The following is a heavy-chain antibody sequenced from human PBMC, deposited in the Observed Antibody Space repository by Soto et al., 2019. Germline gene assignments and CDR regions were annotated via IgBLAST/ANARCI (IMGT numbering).Heavy chain of an antibody. CDR3: ATGGNTNINYYYSVDV. D-gene: IGHD3-10*01. CDR1: GFTFSDYA. V-gene: IGHV3-23*01. J-gene: IGHJ6*03. CDR2: ISGSGDNT. Sequence: EVQLLESGGGLVQPGGSLRLSCAASGFTFSDYALSWVRQAPGKGLEWVSTISGSGDNTYHADSVKGRITVSRDNSKNTLYLQMSSLSAKDTAVYYCATGGNTNINYYYSVDVWGKGTAVTVSS.